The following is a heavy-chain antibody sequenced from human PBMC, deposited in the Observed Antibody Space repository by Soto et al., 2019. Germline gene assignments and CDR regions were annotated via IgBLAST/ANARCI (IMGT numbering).Heavy chain of an antibody. V-gene: IGHV5-51*01. Sequence: GESLKISCKGSGYSFTSYWIGWVRQMPGEGLEWMGIIYPGDSDTRYSPSFQGQVTISADKSISTAYLQWSSLKASDTAMYYCARQDREYCSSTSCYYYYGMDVWGQGTTVTV. CDR2: IYPGDSDT. D-gene: IGHD2-2*01. CDR1: GYSFTSYW. J-gene: IGHJ6*02. CDR3: ARQDREYCSSTSCYYYYGMDV.